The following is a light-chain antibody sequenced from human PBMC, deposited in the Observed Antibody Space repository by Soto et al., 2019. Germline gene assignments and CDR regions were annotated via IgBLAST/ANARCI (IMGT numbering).Light chain of an antibody. Sequence: EIVLTQSPGTLSLSPGERATLSCRASQRISSSYFGWFQQRPGQAPRLLIYDTFNRATGIPDRFSGSGSGTDFTLTISRLEPEDFAVYYCQQYSGPPYTVGQGTKLEIK. CDR2: DTF. CDR1: QRISSSY. V-gene: IGKV3-20*01. J-gene: IGKJ2*01. CDR3: QQYSGPPYT.